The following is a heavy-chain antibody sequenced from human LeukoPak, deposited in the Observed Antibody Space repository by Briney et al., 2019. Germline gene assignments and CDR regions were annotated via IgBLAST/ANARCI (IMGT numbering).Heavy chain of an antibody. D-gene: IGHD5-12*01. CDR1: GFTFSSYA. V-gene: IGHV3-30-3*01. Sequence: GGSLRLSCAASGFTFSSYAMHWVRQAPGKGLEWVAVISYDGSNKYYADSVKGRFTISRDNSKNTLYLQMNSLRAEDTAVYYCARALRGPYDALDVWGQGTMVTVSS. CDR2: ISYDGSNK. J-gene: IGHJ3*01. CDR3: ARALRGPYDALDV.